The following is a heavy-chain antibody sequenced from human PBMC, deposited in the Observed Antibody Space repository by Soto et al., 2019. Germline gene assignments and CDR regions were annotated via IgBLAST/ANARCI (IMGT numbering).Heavy chain of an antibody. CDR2: IIPVFGLV. CDR1: GGTPSNSA. V-gene: IGHV1-69*01. Sequence: QVHLLLQSGAEVKKPGSSVKVSCKASGGTPSNSAISWVRQAPGKGLEWMGGIIPVFGLVKYAQNFQGRVTITADESTNTANMELSSLRPKDTAVYYWAGGRKVVVGSRAYYGMDVWGQGTTVTVAS. D-gene: IGHD3-22*01. CDR3: AGGRKVVVGSRAYYGMDV. J-gene: IGHJ6*02.